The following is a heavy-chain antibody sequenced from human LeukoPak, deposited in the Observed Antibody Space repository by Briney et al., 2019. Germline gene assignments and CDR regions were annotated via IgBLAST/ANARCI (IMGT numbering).Heavy chain of an antibody. J-gene: IGHJ4*02. CDR3: ARVGSKKGYYDSSGYDYFDY. Sequence: ASVKLSCKASGYAFTGYYMHWVRQAPGQGLEWMGWINPNSGGTNYAQKFQGRVTMTRDTSISTAYMELSRLKSDDTAVYYCARVGSKKGYYDSSGYDYFDYWGQGTLVTVSS. D-gene: IGHD3-22*01. V-gene: IGHV1-2*02. CDR2: INPNSGGT. CDR1: GYAFTGYY.